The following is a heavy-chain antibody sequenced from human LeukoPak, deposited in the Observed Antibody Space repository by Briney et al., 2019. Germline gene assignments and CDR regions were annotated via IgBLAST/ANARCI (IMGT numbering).Heavy chain of an antibody. CDR1: GFTVSTNY. CDR2: ICTGGST. Sequence: GGSLRLSCAASGFTVSTNYMSWVRQAPGRGLEWVSVICTGGSTYYADSVKGRFTISRDNSKNPLYLQMNSLRAEDTALYYCASNRWYFDYWGQGALVTVSS. V-gene: IGHV3-53*01. J-gene: IGHJ4*02. CDR3: ASNRWYFDY. D-gene: IGHD2-15*01.